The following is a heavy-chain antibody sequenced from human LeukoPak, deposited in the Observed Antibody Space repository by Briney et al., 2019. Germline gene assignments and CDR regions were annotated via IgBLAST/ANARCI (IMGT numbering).Heavy chain of an antibody. Sequence: GGSLRLSCAASGFTFDSYAMHWVRQAPGKGLEWVAVISYDGSNKYYADSVKGRFTISRDNSKNTLYLQMNSLRAEDTAVYYCAKGLGYYYDSSGTRSPFDYWGQGTLVTVSS. CDR2: ISYDGSNK. J-gene: IGHJ4*02. V-gene: IGHV3-30*04. CDR1: GFTFDSYA. CDR3: AKGLGYYYDSSGTRSPFDY. D-gene: IGHD3-22*01.